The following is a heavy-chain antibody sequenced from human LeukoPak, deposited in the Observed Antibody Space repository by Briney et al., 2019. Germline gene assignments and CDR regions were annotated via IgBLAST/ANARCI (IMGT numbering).Heavy chain of an antibody. CDR3: AREVGATNLGYYYYYMDV. J-gene: IGHJ6*03. V-gene: IGHV3-74*01. CDR1: GFTFSSYW. CDR2: INSDGSST. Sequence: PGGSLRLSCAASGFTFSSYWMHWVRQAPGKGLVWVSRINSDGSSTSYADSVKGRFTISRDNAKNTLYLQMNSLRAEDTAVYYCAREVGATNLGYYYYYMDVWGKGTTVTISS. D-gene: IGHD1-26*01.